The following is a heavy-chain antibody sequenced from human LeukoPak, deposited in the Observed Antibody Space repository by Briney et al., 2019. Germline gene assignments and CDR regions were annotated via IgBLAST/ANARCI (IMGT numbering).Heavy chain of an antibody. V-gene: IGHV4-38-2*02. CDR1: GYSISSGYY. Sequence: NPSETLSLTCTVSGYSISSGYYWGWIRQPPGKGLEWIGSIYHSGSTYYNPSLKSRVTISVDTSKNQFSLKLSSVTAADTAVYYCARSTIFGVPDYWGQGTLVTVPS. CDR2: IYHSGST. CDR3: ARSTIFGVPDY. D-gene: IGHD3-3*01. J-gene: IGHJ4*02.